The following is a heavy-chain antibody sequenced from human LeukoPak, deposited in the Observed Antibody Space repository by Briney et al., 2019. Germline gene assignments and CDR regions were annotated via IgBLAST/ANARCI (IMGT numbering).Heavy chain of an antibody. D-gene: IGHD6-13*01. V-gene: IGHV3-30*14. CDR3: ARDPYSSSWWTD. J-gene: IGHJ4*02. CDR2: ISYDGSNK. CDR1: GFTFSSYA. Sequence: GGSLRLSCAASGFTFSSYAMHWVRQAPGKGLEWVAVISYDGSNKYYADSVKGRFTISRDNSKNTLYLQMNSLRAEDTAVYYCARDPYSSSWWTDWGQGTLVTVSS.